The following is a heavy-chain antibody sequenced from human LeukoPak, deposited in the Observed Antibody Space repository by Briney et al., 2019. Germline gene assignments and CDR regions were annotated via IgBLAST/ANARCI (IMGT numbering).Heavy chain of an antibody. CDR3: ITFSMIVVVITT. CDR2: IKSKTDGGTT. CDR1: GFTFSNAW. Sequence: GGSLRLSCAASGFTFSNAWMSWVRQAPGKGLEWVGRIKSKTDGGTTDYAAPVKGRFTISRGDSKNTLYLQMSSLKTEDTAVYYCITFSMIVVVITTWGQGTLVTVSS. J-gene: IGHJ4*02. V-gene: IGHV3-15*01. D-gene: IGHD3-22*01.